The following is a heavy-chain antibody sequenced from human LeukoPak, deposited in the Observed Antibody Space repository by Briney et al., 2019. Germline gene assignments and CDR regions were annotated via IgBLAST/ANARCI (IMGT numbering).Heavy chain of an antibody. CDR2: ISDSGTGT. CDR1: GFSFSTYA. V-gene: IGHV3-23*01. D-gene: IGHD3-9*01. J-gene: IGHJ4*02. CDR3: AKADYDILIGYYPSFDQ. Sequence: GGSLRLSCAGSGFSFSTYAMSWVRQAPGKGLEWVSGISDSGTGTHYADSVKGRFTISRDNSKNTLYLQMKSLRAEDTAVYHCAKADYDILIGYYPSFDQWGQGTQVTVFS.